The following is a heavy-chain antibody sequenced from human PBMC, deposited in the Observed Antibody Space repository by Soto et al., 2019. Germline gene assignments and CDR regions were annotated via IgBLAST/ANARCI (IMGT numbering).Heavy chain of an antibody. D-gene: IGHD3-22*01. J-gene: IGHJ6*02. CDR1: GYSFTSYW. CDR2: IYPGDSGT. V-gene: IGHV5-51*01. CDR3: ARTYYYDSSGSDGGGMDV. Sequence: ESLKISCKGSGYSFTSYWIGWVRQMPGKGLEWMGIIYPGDSGTRYRPSFQGQVTISADKSISTAYLQWSSLKASDTAMYYCARTYYYDSSGSDGGGMDVWGQGTTVTVSS.